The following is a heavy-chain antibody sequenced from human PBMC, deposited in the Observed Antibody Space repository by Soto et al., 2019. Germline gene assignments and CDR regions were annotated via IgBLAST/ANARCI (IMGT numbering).Heavy chain of an antibody. D-gene: IGHD2-21*02. CDR3: AREHVGGNSRYYYYGMDV. CDR1: GYTFTGYY. Sequence: ASVKVSCKASGYTFTGYYMHWVRQAPGQGLEWMGWINPNSGGTNYAQKFQGWVTMTRDTSISTAYMELSRLRSDDTAVYYCAREHVGGNSRYYYYGMDVWGQGTTVTVSS. CDR2: INPNSGGT. J-gene: IGHJ6*02. V-gene: IGHV1-2*04.